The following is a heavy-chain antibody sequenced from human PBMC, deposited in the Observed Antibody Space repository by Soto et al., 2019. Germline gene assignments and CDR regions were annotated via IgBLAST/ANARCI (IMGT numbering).Heavy chain of an antibody. V-gene: IGHV4-59*01. Sequence: TETLSLTCTASGGSISSYYWSWIRQPPGKGLEWIGYIYYSGSTNYNPSLKSRVTISVDTSKNQFSLKLSSVTAADTAVYYCARDGYESGRSSSDDYYYYMDVWGKGTTVTVSS. J-gene: IGHJ6*03. CDR1: GGSISSYY. CDR2: IYYSGST. D-gene: IGHD6-6*01. CDR3: ARDGYESGRSSSDDYYYYMDV.